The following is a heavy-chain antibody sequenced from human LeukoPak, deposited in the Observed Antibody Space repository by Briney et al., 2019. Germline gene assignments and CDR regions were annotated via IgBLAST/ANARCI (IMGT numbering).Heavy chain of an antibody. V-gene: IGHV1-3*01. Sequence: ASVKVSCKASGYTFTSYAMHWVRQAPGQRLEWMGWITPDKGKTEYAQKFQDRFTMTTDTSTSTGYMELRNLRSDDSAVYYCARDWGSERVIADNWGQGTLVTVSS. CDR3: ARDWGSERVIADN. CDR1: GYTFTSYA. D-gene: IGHD2-15*01. CDR2: ITPDKGKT. J-gene: IGHJ4*02.